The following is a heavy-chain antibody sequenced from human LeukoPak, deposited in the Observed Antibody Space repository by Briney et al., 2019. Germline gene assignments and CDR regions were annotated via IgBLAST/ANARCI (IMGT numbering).Heavy chain of an antibody. J-gene: IGHJ5*02. CDR2: INPNSGGT. CDR3: VRGRGTMVRGVSPRNWFDP. Sequence: GASVKVSCKASGYTFTGYYMHWVRQAPGQGLEWMGWINPNSGGTNYAQKFQARVTMTRDTSISTVYMELSRLKSDDTAVYYCVRGRGTMVRGVSPRNWFDPWGQGTLVTVSS. V-gene: IGHV1-2*02. CDR1: GYTFTGYY. D-gene: IGHD3-10*01.